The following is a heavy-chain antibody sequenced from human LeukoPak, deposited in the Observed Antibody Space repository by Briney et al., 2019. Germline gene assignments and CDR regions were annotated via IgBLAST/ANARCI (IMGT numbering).Heavy chain of an antibody. Sequence: GGSLRLSCAASGFTFSNAWMNWVRQAPGKGLEWVGRIKSGDGGTTDYAAPVKGRFTISRDDSKNTLYLQMNSLKTEDTALYHCTTNADLDYWGQGSLVTVSS. D-gene: IGHD2-2*01. CDR2: IKSGDGGTT. CDR3: TTNADLDY. J-gene: IGHJ4*02. CDR1: GFTFSNAW. V-gene: IGHV3-15*01.